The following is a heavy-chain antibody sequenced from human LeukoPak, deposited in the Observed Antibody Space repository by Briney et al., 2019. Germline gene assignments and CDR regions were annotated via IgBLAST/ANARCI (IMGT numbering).Heavy chain of an antibody. J-gene: IGHJ4*02. D-gene: IGHD1-1*01. V-gene: IGHV4-4*08. CDR1: GGSISNYY. CDR2: IYTTGST. Sequence: SETLSLTCTVSGGSISNYYWSWIRQAPGKGLEWIGYIYTTGSTNYNPSLKSRVTISVDTSKNQFSLKLSSVTAADTAVYYCARVLYNYCPHYFDFWGQGTLVTVSS. CDR3: ARVLYNYCPHYFDF.